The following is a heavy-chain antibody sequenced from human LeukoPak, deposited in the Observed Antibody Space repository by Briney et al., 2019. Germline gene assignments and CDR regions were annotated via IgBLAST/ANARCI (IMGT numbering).Heavy chain of an antibody. CDR2: ISGTSATI. D-gene: IGHD3-16*01. CDR3: ARAATFAWGAFDI. J-gene: IGHJ3*02. Sequence: GGSLRLSCAASGFTFSNFNMNWVRQAPGKGLEWISYISGTSATIYYADSVKGRFTISRDNAKNSLYLQMNSLRDEDTAVYYCARAATFAWGAFDIWGQGTMVTVSS. CDR1: GFTFSNFN. V-gene: IGHV3-48*02.